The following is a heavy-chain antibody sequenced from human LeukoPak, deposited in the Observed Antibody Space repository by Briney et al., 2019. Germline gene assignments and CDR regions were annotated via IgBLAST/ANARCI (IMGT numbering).Heavy chain of an antibody. CDR2: FDPEDGET. J-gene: IGHJ4*02. Sequence: ASVKVSCKVSGYTLTELSMHWVRQAPGKGLEWMGSFDPEDGETIYAQKFQGRVTMTEATSTDTAYMELSSLRSEDTAIYYCATDLTCSSTSCYVDYWGQGTLVTVSS. CDR3: ATDLTCSSTSCYVDY. CDR1: GYTLTELS. D-gene: IGHD2-2*01. V-gene: IGHV1-24*01.